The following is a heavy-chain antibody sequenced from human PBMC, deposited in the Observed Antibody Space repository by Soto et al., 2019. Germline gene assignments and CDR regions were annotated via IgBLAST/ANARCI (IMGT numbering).Heavy chain of an antibody. J-gene: IGHJ4*02. CDR3: ARDVGYYYDSSGRRGYFDY. Sequence: ASVKVSCKASGYTFTSYYMHWVRQAPGQGLEWMGIINPSGGSTSYAQKFQGRVTMTRDTSTSTVYMELSSLRSEDAAVYYCARDVGYYYDSSGRRGYFDYWGQGTLVTVSS. V-gene: IGHV1-46*01. CDR2: INPSGGST. D-gene: IGHD3-22*01. CDR1: GYTFTSYY.